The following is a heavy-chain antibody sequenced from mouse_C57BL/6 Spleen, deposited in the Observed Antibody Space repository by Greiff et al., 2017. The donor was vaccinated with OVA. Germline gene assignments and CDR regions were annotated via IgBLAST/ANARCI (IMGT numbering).Heavy chain of an antibody. CDR3: ARSGYYGSSPWYFDV. CDR2: IYPGSGST. Sequence: QVQLQQPGAELVKPGASVKMSCKASGYTFTSYWITWVKQRPGQGLEWIGDIYPGSGSTNYNEKFKSKATRTVDTSSSTAYMQLSSLTSEDSAVYYCARSGYYGSSPWYFDVWGTGTTVTVSS. CDR1: GYTFTSYW. D-gene: IGHD1-1*01. V-gene: IGHV1-55*01. J-gene: IGHJ1*03.